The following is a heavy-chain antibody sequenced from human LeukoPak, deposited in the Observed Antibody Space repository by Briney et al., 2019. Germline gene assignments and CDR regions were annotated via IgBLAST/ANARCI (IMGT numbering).Heavy chain of an antibody. D-gene: IGHD3-3*02. CDR2: IYYSGST. V-gene: IGHV4-61*05. Sequence: SETLSLTCTVSGGSISTSNYYWGWIRQPPGKGLEWIGYIYYSGSTNYNPSLKSRVTISVDTSKNQFSLKLSSVTAADTAVYYCARAFYPGYYSYMAVWGKGTTVTVSS. CDR3: ARAFYPGYYSYMAV. J-gene: IGHJ6*03. CDR1: GGSISTSNYY.